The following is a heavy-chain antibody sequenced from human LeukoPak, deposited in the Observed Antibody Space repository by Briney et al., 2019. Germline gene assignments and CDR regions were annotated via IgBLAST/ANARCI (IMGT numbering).Heavy chain of an antibody. V-gene: IGHV3-48*03. CDR3: AVTTVGFALDY. J-gene: IGHJ4*02. Sequence: PGGSLRLSCAASGFTFSSYEMIWVRQAPGKGLEWVSDISSSGSTIDYADSVKGRFTISRDNAKNSLYLQMNSLRAEDTAVYYCAVTTVGFALDYWGQGTLVTVSS. CDR2: ISSSGSTI. CDR1: GFTFSSYE. D-gene: IGHD4-17*01.